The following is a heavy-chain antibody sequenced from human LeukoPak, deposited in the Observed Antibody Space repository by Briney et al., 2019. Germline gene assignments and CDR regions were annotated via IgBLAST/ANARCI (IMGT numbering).Heavy chain of an antibody. J-gene: IGHJ6*03. V-gene: IGHV3-23*01. CDR3: AKAYSGYDLDYYYYYMDV. CDR1: GFTFSSYA. CDR2: ISGSGSST. Sequence: GGSLRLSCAASGFTFSSYAMSWVRQAPGKGLEWVSAISGSGSSTYYADSVKGRFTISRDNSKNTLYLQMNSLRAEDTAVYYCAKAYSGYDLDYYYYYMDVWGKGTTVTVSS. D-gene: IGHD5-12*01.